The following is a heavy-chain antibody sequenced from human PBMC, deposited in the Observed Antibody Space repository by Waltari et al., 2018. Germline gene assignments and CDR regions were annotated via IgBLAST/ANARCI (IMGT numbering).Heavy chain of an antibody. D-gene: IGHD5-12*01. CDR3: ARGRGVATIRRDLRGLVDY. CDR1: GGSFSGYY. Sequence: QVQLQQWGAGLLKPSETLSLTCAVYGGSFSGYYWSWIRQPPGKGLGWIGEINHSGSTNYNPSLKSRVTISVDTSKNQFSLKLSSVTAADTAVYYCARGRGVATIRRDLRGLVDYWGQGTLVTVSS. J-gene: IGHJ4*02. V-gene: IGHV4-34*01. CDR2: INHSGST.